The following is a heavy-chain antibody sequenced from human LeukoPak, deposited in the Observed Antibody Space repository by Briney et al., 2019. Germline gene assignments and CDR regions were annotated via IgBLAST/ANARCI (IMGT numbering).Heavy chain of an antibody. D-gene: IGHD4-17*01. CDR2: TQYRGYA. CDR3: ARVGSLTTFD. CDR1: SGSISTYY. Sequence: SETLSLTCTVSSGSISTYYWTWIRQSPGKGLEWIGYTQYRGYADYSPSLKSRVTISVDTSNNQCSLRLSSVTAADTAVYYCARVGSLTTFDWGQGTLVTVSS. J-gene: IGHJ4*02. V-gene: IGHV4-59*01.